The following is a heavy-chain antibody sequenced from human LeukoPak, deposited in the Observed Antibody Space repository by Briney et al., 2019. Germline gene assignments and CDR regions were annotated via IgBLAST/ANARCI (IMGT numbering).Heavy chain of an antibody. Sequence: ASVKVSCKASGYTFTGYYMHWVRQAPGQGLEWMGWINPNSGGTNYAQKFQGRVTMTRDTSTSTAYMELSRLRSDDTAVYYCARWSRYCSSTSCYYYFDYWGQGTLVTVSS. D-gene: IGHD2-2*01. CDR2: INPNSGGT. V-gene: IGHV1-2*02. CDR1: GYTFTGYY. J-gene: IGHJ4*02. CDR3: ARWSRYCSSTSCYYYFDY.